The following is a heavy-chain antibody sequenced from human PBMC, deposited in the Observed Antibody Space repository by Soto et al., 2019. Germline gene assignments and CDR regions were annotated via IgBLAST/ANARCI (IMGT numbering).Heavy chain of an antibody. CDR1: GYTFASYG. Sequence: QVQLVQSGAEVKKPGASVKVSCKASGYTFASYGITWVRQAPGQGLEWMGWISTYNGNTNYARKLQSRVTMTTYTSTSTAYMELRSLRSDDTAVYYCARTDSRPQDFDYWGQGTLVTVSS. CDR3: ARTDSRPQDFDY. J-gene: IGHJ4*02. V-gene: IGHV1-18*01. CDR2: ISTYNGNT. D-gene: IGHD3-22*01.